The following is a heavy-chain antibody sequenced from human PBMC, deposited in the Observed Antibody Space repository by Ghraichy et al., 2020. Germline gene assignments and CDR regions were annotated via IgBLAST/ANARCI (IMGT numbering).Heavy chain of an antibody. V-gene: IGHV3-23*01. J-gene: IGHJ4*02. Sequence: GGSLRLSCAASGFIFSSDVMTWVRQAPGKGLEWVSLISSSGGSTYYADSVKGRFTISRDNSKNTLYLQMNSLRAEDTAIYYCAKGLHITTRTSFDYWGQGTLVTVSS. CDR1: GFIFSSDV. CDR2: ISSSGGST. CDR3: AKGLHITTRTSFDY. D-gene: IGHD1-1*01.